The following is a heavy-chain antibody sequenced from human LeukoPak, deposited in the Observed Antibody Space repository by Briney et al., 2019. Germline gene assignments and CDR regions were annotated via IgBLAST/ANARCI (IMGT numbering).Heavy chain of an antibody. CDR2: ISWNSGSI. CDR3: AKDASGGDNWYFDF. Sequence: PGRSLRLSCAASGFTFDDYAMHWVRQAPGKGLEWVSGISWNSGSIGYADSVKGRFTISRDNAKNSLYLQMNSLRVDDTAVYYCAKDASGGDNWYFDFWGRGTLVTVSS. CDR1: GFTFDDYA. J-gene: IGHJ2*01. D-gene: IGHD1-26*01. V-gene: IGHV3-9*01.